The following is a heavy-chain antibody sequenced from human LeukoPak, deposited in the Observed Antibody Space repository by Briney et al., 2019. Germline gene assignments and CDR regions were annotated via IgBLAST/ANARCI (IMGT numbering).Heavy chain of an antibody. CDR3: AKDIGAAAGTGGFNWFDP. J-gene: IGHJ5*02. Sequence: PGGSLTLSCAASGFTFSSYCKSWVRQAPGKGLEWVANIKQDGSEKYYVDSVKGRFTISRDNAKNSLYLQMNSLRAEDTALYYCAKDIGAAAGTGGFNWFDPWGQGTLVTVSS. V-gene: IGHV3-7*03. CDR1: GFTFSSYC. D-gene: IGHD6-13*01. CDR2: IKQDGSEK.